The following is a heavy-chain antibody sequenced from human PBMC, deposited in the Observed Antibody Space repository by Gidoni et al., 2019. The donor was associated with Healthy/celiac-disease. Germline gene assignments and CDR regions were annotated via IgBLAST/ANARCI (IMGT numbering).Heavy chain of an antibody. D-gene: IGHD2-2*01. CDR3: AREVGGYCSSTSCYRDYYYGMDV. CDR2: IYYSGST. CDR1: GGSISRGGYY. J-gene: IGHJ6*02. V-gene: IGHV4-31*03. Sequence: QVQLQESGPGLVKPSQTLSLTCTFSGGSISRGGYYWCWIRQHPGKGLEWIGYIYYSGSTYYNPSLKSRVTISVDTSKNQFSLKLSSVTAADTAVYYCAREVGGYCSSTSCYRDYYYGMDVWGQGTTVTVSS.